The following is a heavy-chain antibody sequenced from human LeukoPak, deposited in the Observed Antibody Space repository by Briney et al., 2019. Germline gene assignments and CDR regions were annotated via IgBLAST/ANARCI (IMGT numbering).Heavy chain of an antibody. D-gene: IGHD5-18*01. CDR2: IKQDGSEK. CDR3: ARDSGGNERGDSPDSVRYY. Sequence: PGGSLRLSCAASGFTFSSYWMSWVRQAPGKGLEWVANIKQDGSEKYYVDSVKGRFTISRDNAKNSLYLQMNSLRAEDTAVYYCARDSGGNERGDSPDSVRYYWGQGTPVTVSS. V-gene: IGHV3-7*01. J-gene: IGHJ4*02. CDR1: GFTFSSYW.